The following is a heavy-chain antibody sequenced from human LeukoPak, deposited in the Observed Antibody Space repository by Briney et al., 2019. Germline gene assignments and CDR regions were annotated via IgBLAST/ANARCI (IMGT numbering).Heavy chain of an antibody. CDR1: GFISSNDA. CDR2: IWSDGSNK. D-gene: IGHD1-1*01. CDR3: ARDPAGSGFAFDS. J-gene: IGHJ4*02. V-gene: IGHV3-33*01. Sequence: GGSLRLSCAASGFISSNDAMHWVRQAPGKGLEWVAFIWSDGSNKYYADSVKGRSTISRDNSEDTLYLQMNSLRVEGTAVYYCARDPAGSGFAFDSWGQGALVTVSS.